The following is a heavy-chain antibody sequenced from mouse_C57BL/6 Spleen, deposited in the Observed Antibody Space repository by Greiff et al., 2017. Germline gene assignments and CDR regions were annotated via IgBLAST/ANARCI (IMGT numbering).Heavy chain of an antibody. Sequence: QVQLQQSGAELVRPGSSVKLSCKASGYTFTSYWMDWVKQRPGQGLEWIGNIYPSDSETHYNQKFKDKATLTVDKSSSTAYMQLSSLTSEDSAVYYCARQGRQGSYYAMDYWGQGTSVTVSS. V-gene: IGHV1-61*01. D-gene: IGHD2-14*01. CDR3: ARQGRQGSYYAMDY. CDR2: IYPSDSET. CDR1: GYTFTSYW. J-gene: IGHJ4*01.